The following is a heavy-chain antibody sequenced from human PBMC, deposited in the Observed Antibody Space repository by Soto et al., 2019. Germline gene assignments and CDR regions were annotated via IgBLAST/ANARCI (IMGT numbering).Heavy chain of an antibody. D-gene: IGHD5-12*01. CDR2: ISGSGGST. V-gene: IGHV3-23*01. J-gene: IGHJ6*02. Sequence: GGSLRLSCAASGFTFSSYAMSWVRQAPGKGLEWVSAISGSGGSTYYADSVKGRFTISRDNSKNTLYLQMNSLRAEDTAVYYCAKDSGYDEGGYYYYGMDVWGQGTTVTVSS. CDR1: GFTFSSYA. CDR3: AKDSGYDEGGYYYYGMDV.